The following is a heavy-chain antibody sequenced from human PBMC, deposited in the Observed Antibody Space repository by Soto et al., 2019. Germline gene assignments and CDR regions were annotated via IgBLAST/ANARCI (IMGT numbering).Heavy chain of an antibody. CDR1: GGSITNFH. V-gene: IGHV4-59*01. CDR3: AAYNSEGYFDY. CDR2: VYFSGST. J-gene: IGHJ4*02. Sequence: SETLSLTCTVSGGSITNFHWSWIRQPPGKGLEWIGYVYFSGSTKYNPSFKSRVTMSIDTSKNEFSLRLISVTAADSAAYFCAAYNSEGYFDYWGQGALVTVSS. D-gene: IGHD3-22*01.